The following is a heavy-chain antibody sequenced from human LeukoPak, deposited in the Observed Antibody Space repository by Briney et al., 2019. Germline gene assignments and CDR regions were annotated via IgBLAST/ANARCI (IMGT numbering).Heavy chain of an antibody. D-gene: IGHD3-3*01. CDR1: GGSISSGGYY. J-gene: IGHJ3*02. CDR3: ARVPYDFWSGYYSAFDI. CDR2: IYYSGST. V-gene: IGHV4-31*03. Sequence: SETLSLTCTVSGGSISSGGYYWSWIRQHPGKGLEWIGYIYYSGSTYYNPSLKSRVTISVDTSKNQFSLKLSSVTAADTAVYYSARVPYDFWSGYYSAFDIWGQGTMVTVSS.